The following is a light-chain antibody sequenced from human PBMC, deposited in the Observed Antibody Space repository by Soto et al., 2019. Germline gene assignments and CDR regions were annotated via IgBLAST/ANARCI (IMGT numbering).Light chain of an antibody. J-gene: IGKJ4*01. V-gene: IGKV3-15*01. Sequence: EIVMTQSPATLSVSPGERATLSCRASQSVSSNLGWYQQKPGQAPRLLIFDASTRATGVPPRFSGSGPGTDFTLTISGLQSEDFAVYYCQQYHDWPPLTFGGGTRVEIK. CDR1: QSVSSN. CDR2: DAS. CDR3: QQYHDWPPLT.